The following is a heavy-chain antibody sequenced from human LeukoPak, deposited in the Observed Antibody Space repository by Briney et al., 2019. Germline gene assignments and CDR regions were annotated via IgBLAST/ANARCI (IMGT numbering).Heavy chain of an antibody. CDR1: GFTFNSYA. D-gene: IGHD3-10*01. Sequence: GGSLRLSCVASGFTFNSYAMSWVRQAPGKGQEWVSSISGSGSDTDYADSVKGRFTISRDKSRNTLYLQMSSLRVEDTAVYYCAKPDVSSGSFYRGDFHYWGQGTLVTVSS. J-gene: IGHJ4*02. CDR2: ISGSGSDT. CDR3: AKPDVSSGSFYRGDFHY. V-gene: IGHV3-23*01.